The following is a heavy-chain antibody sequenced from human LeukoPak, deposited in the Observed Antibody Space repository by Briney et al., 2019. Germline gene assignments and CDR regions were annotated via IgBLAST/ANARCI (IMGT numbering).Heavy chain of an antibody. D-gene: IGHD1-26*01. CDR1: GFTFRLYA. Sequence: SGGSPRLSCVASGFTFRLYAMNWVRQAPGKGLEWVSGIAGSGADTYYADSVKGRDTNYADSVKGRFTISRDDSINTLYLQMNGLRAEDTALYYCAYLTVGATPPEDYWGRGTLVTVSS. J-gene: IGHJ4*02. V-gene: IGHV3-23*01. CDR3: AYLTVGATPPEDY. CDR2: IAGSGADT.